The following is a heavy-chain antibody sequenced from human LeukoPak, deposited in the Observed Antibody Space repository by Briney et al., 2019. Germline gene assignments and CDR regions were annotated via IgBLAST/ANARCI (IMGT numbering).Heavy chain of an antibody. CDR3: ARGNYGALDF. CDR1: GYTFTSYD. V-gene: IGHV1-18*01. D-gene: IGHD3-10*01. J-gene: IGHJ3*01. CDR2: INPYNGNT. Sequence: ASVTVSFKASGYTFTSYDINWVRQATGQGLEWMGWINPYNGNTYYAQKVQGTVTMTTDTSATTAYMELRSLRSDDTAVYYCARGNYGALDFWGQGTMVTVSS.